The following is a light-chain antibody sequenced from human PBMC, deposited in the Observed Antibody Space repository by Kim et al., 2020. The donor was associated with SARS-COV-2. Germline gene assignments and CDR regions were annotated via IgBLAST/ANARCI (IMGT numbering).Light chain of an antibody. J-gene: IGLJ1*01. V-gene: IGLV1-40*01. CDR3: QSHDDSLSGYV. CDR2: ANT. CDR1: SSNIGTGYD. Sequence: QPVLTQPPSVSGAPGQTVTISCTGSSSNIGTGYDVHWYQQLPGTAPKLLIYANTIRPSGVPDRFSCSKSGTSASLAITGLQAEDEADYYCQSHDDSLSGYVFGSGTKVTVL.